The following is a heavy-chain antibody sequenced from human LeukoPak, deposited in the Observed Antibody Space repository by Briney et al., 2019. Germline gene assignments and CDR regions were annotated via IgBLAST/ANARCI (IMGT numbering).Heavy chain of an antibody. CDR3: AKGSRIAARPTIWFDS. V-gene: IGHV3-23*01. Sequence: GGSLRLSCAASGFTFSSYATNWVRQAPGKGLEWVSSGHSDGTTYYADSVKGRFTVSRDNSKNTLSLQLNSLRAEDTAVYYCAKGSRIAARPTIWFDSWGQGTLVTVSS. D-gene: IGHD6-6*01. CDR2: SGHSDGTT. CDR1: GFTFSSYA. J-gene: IGHJ5*01.